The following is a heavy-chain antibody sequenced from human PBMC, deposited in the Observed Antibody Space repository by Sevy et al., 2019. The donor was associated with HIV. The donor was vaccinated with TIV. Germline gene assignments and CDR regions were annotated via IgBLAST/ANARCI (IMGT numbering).Heavy chain of an antibody. CDR2: IKQDGSEK. Sequence: GGSLRLSCAASGFTLSSYWMSWVRQAPGKGLEWMANIKQDGSEKYYVDSVKGRFTISRDNAKNSLYLQMNSLRAEDTAVYYCAREGDYDSSGYYPFDYWGQGALVTVSS. J-gene: IGHJ4*02. CDR1: GFTLSSYW. CDR3: AREGDYDSSGYYPFDY. V-gene: IGHV3-7*01. D-gene: IGHD3-22*01.